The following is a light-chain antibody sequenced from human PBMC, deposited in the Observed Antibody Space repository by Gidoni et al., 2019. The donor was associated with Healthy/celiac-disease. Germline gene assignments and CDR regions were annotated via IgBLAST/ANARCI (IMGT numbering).Light chain of an antibody. J-gene: IGLJ3*02. Sequence: QSALTQPRSVSGSPGQSVTISCTGTSSAVGGYNYVSWYQQHPGKAPKLMIYDVSKRPSGVPDSFSGSKSGNTASLTISGLKAEDEADYYCCSYAGSYTCWVFGGGTKLTVL. CDR2: DVS. CDR1: SSAVGGYNY. V-gene: IGLV2-11*01. CDR3: CSYAGSYTCWV.